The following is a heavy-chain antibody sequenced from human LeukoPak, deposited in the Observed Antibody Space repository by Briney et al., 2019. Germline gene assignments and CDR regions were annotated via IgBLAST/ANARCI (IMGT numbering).Heavy chain of an antibody. V-gene: IGHV1-8*01. Sequence: GASVKVSCKASGYTFTSYDINWVRQATGQGLEWMGWMNPNSGNTGYAQKFQGRVTITADESTSTAYMELSSLRSEDTAVYYCARHSGYDFDAFDIWGQGTMVTVSS. CDR2: MNPNSGNT. CDR1: GYTFTSYD. J-gene: IGHJ3*02. CDR3: ARHSGYDFDAFDI. D-gene: IGHD5-12*01.